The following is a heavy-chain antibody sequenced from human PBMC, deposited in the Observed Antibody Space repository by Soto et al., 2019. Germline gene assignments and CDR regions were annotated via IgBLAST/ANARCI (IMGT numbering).Heavy chain of an antibody. Sequence: GSLGHPCAPSAFTDRTNYLSWVPHAPGKGLEWVSVIFPGGGTYYADSVPGRFTTSRHSPKNTVYPHMNSVRVEDTAVYYCSRGGYGSGWFDAFDICGQRTMVTVSS. V-gene: IGHV3-66*02. CDR3: SRGGYGSGWFDAFDI. J-gene: IGHJ3*02. D-gene: IGHD6-19*01. CDR1: AFTDRTNY. CDR2: IFPGGGT.